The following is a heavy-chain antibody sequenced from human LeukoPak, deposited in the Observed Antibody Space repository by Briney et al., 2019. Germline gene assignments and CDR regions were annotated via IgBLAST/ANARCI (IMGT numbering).Heavy chain of an antibody. CDR1: GYTFTSYG. V-gene: IGHV1-18*01. CDR2: ISAQNGNT. D-gene: IGHD4-23*01. CDR3: AVYVRGNSDY. Sequence: GSVRVSCKASGYTFTSYGISWVRQAPGQGLEWMGWISAQNGNTNYAQKLKGRVTMTTDTSTSTAYMEVRSLRSYDAAVYYCAVYVRGNSDYWGQGTLVTVSS. J-gene: IGHJ4*02.